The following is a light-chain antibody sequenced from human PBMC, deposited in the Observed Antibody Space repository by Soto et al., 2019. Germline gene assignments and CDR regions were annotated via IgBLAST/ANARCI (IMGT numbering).Light chain of an antibody. V-gene: IGKV1-12*01. CDR3: QQADSFPRT. J-gene: IGKJ2*01. CDR1: QRISNW. Sequence: IQMTQSPSSVSASVGDRVTITCRASQRISNWLAWYQQKPGKAPQLLIYTASKLESGVPSRFSGSGYGTDFTLTISSLQPEDFATYYCQQADSFPRTFGHGTKVEIK. CDR2: TAS.